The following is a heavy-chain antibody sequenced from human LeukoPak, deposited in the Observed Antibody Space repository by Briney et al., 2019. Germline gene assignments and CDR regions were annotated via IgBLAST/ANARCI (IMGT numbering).Heavy chain of an antibody. CDR3: ARGSSSWYPGDFDY. Sequence: SETLSLTCTVSGGSISSYYWSWIWQPPGKGLEWIGYIYYSGSTNYNPSLKSRVTISVDTSKNQFSLKLSSVTAADTAVYYCARGSSSWYPGDFDYWGQGTLVTVSS. CDR1: GGSISSYY. D-gene: IGHD6-13*01. CDR2: IYYSGST. J-gene: IGHJ4*02. V-gene: IGHV4-59*01.